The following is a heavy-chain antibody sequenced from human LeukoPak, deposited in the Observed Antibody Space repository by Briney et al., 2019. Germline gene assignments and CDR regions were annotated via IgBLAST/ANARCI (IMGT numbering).Heavy chain of an antibody. J-gene: IGHJ4*02. CDR3: ARDENFDY. V-gene: IGHV3-53*01. CDR1: GFSVSSNY. CDR2: IYSGGGT. Sequence: GGSLRLSCAASGFSVSSNYMNWVRQAPGKGLEWVSVIYSGGGTYTADSVKGRFTISRDNSKNTLYLQMNRLRAEDTAVYYCARDENFDYWGQGTLVTVSS.